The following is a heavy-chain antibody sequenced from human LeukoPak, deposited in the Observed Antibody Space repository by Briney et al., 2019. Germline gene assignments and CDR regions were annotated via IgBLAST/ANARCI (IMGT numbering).Heavy chain of an antibody. D-gene: IGHD6-6*01. J-gene: IGHJ4*02. Sequence: SETLSLTCTDSGGSISSSSDFWGWIRQPPGKGLEWIGNIYHSGSTYYNPSLKSRVTISVDTSKNQFSLKLSSVTAADTAVYYCATRSIAARRGFDYWGQGTLVTVTS. V-gene: IGHV4-39*01. CDR3: ATRSIAARRGFDY. CDR1: GGSISSSSDF. CDR2: IYHSGST.